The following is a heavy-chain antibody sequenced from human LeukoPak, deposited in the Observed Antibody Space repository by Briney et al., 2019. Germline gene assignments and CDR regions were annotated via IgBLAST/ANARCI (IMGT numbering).Heavy chain of an antibody. V-gene: IGHV3-30*18. D-gene: IGHD2-15*01. J-gene: IGHJ4*02. CDR3: AKDRRGYCSGGSCYSYYFDY. CDR1: GFTFSSYG. Sequence: PGRSLRLSCAASGFTFSSYGMHWVRQAPGKGLEWVAVISYDGNNKYYADSVKGRFTISRDNSKNTLYLQMNSLRAEDTAVYYCAKDRRGYCSGGSCYSYYFDYWGQGTLVTVSS. CDR2: ISYDGNNK.